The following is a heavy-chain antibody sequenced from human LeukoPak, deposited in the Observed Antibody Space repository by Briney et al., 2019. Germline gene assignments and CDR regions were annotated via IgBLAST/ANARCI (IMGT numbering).Heavy chain of an antibody. CDR3: ARDPYGTWYFDL. D-gene: IGHD3-10*01. CDR2: INPNSGGT. J-gene: IGHJ2*01. V-gene: IGHV1-2*02. CDR1: GYTFSGYY. Sequence: ASLKVSCKASGYTFSGYYMHCVRQAPGQGLEWMGWINPNSGGTNYAQKFQGRVTMTRDTSISTAYMELSRLRSDDTAVYYCARDPYGTWYFDLWGRGTLVTVSS.